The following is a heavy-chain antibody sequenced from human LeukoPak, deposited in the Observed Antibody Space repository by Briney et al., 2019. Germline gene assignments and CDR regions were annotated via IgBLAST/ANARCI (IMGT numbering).Heavy chain of an antibody. CDR1: GYTFTSYD. Sequence: ASVKVSCKASGYTFTSYDINWVRQATGQGLEWMGWMNPNSGNTGYAQKFQGRVTMTRNTSISTAYMELSSLRSEDTAVYYCASGYYYDSSGYYLVAFDIWGQGTMVTVSS. CDR3: ASGYYYDSSGYYLVAFDI. CDR2: MNPNSGNT. J-gene: IGHJ3*02. D-gene: IGHD3-22*01. V-gene: IGHV1-8*01.